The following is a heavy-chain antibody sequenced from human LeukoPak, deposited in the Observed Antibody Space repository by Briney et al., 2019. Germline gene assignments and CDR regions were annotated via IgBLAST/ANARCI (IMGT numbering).Heavy chain of an antibody. Sequence: GGSLRLSCAASGFTFRTYSIHWVRQAPGKGLEWVTVVSADGRTQLYSDSAKGRFTVSRDNSLHTLHLQMNSLKTEDTAVYYCARELGHNRWYFDYWGQGALVTVSS. CDR2: VSADGRTQ. J-gene: IGHJ4*02. V-gene: IGHV3-30*03. CDR1: GFTFRTYS. D-gene: IGHD5-24*01. CDR3: ARELGHNRWYFDY.